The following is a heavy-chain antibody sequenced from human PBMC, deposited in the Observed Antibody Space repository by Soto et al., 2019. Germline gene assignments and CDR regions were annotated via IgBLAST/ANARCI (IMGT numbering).Heavy chain of an antibody. CDR1: GYSFTDYY. D-gene: IGHD2-21*02. Sequence: QVQLVQSGAEVRKPGASVKVSCKASGYSFTDYYIHWVRQAPGQGLEWLGWINPNTGVTHFAQKFQGWVTMTRDTSLSTAYMELNRLTSDDTAVYYCVRSPGDFRYGLDVWGQGTTVTVSS. V-gene: IGHV1-2*04. CDR3: VRSPGDFRYGLDV. CDR2: INPNTGVT. J-gene: IGHJ6*02.